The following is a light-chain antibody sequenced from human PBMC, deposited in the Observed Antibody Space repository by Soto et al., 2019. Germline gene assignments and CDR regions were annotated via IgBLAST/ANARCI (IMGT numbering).Light chain of an antibody. CDR3: QQYYSIPPT. CDR2: WAS. Sequence: DIVMTQSPDSLAVSLGERATINCKSSQSVLYSSNNKNYLTWYQQKPGQPPKELIYWASTRESGVPDRFSGSGSGTDFTLTISSLQAEDVAVYYCQQYYSIPPTFGGGTKVEIK. J-gene: IGKJ4*01. V-gene: IGKV4-1*01. CDR1: QSVLYSSNNKNY.